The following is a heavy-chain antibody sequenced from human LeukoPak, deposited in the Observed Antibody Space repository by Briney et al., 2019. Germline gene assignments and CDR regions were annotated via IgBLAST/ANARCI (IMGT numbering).Heavy chain of an antibody. CDR1: GFTLSSYG. CDR3: AKSAGYYDSSGSLLCDY. D-gene: IGHD3-22*01. Sequence: GGSLRLSCAASGFTLSSYGMHWVRQAPGKGLEWVAFIRYDGSNKYYADSVKGRFTISRDNSKNTLYLQMNSLRAEDTAVYYCAKSAGYYDSSGSLLCDYWGQGTLVTVSS. V-gene: IGHV3-30*02. J-gene: IGHJ4*02. CDR2: IRYDGSNK.